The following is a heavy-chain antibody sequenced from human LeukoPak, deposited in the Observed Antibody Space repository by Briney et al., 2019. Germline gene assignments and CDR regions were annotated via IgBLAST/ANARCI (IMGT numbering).Heavy chain of an antibody. CDR2: ISGSGGST. D-gene: IGHD5-18*01. CDR3: ARDQGNRYSYGYTLDY. CDR1: GFTFSSYA. Sequence: GGSLRLSCAASGFTFSSYAMSWVRQAPGKGLEWVSAISGSGGSTYYADSVKGRFTISRDNSKNTLYLQMNSLRAEDTAVYYCARDQGNRYSYGYTLDYWGQGTLVTVSS. J-gene: IGHJ4*02. V-gene: IGHV3-23*01.